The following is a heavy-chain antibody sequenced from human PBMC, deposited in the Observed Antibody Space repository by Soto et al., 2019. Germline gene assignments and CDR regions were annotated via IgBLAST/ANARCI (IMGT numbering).Heavy chain of an antibody. CDR2: ISGSGGST. CDR1: GFTFSSYA. V-gene: IGHV3-23*01. D-gene: IGHD2-15*01. J-gene: IGHJ4*02. CDR3: AKSLPRHRRFVVVVAATHNDY. Sequence: PGGSLRLSCAASGFTFSSYAMSWVRQAPGKGLEWVSAISGSGGSTYYADSVKGRFTISRDNSKNTLYLQMNSLRAEDTAVYYCAKSLPRHRRFVVVVAATHNDYWGQGTLVTVSS.